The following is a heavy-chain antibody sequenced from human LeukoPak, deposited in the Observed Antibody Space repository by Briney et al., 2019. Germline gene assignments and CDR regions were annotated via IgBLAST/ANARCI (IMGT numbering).Heavy chain of an antibody. CDR1: GFTFSSYE. CDR2: ISSSGSTI. Sequence: QPGGSLRLSCAASGFTFSSYEMNWVRQAPGKGLEWVPYISSSGSTIYYADSVKGRFTISRDNAKNSLYLQMNSLRAEDTAVYYCARDYDSSGFSLFDLWGRGTLVTVSS. CDR3: ARDYDSSGFSLFDL. J-gene: IGHJ2*01. D-gene: IGHD3-22*01. V-gene: IGHV3-48*03.